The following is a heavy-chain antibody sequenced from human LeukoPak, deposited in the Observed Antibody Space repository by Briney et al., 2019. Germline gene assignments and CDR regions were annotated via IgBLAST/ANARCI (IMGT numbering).Heavy chain of an antibody. Sequence: SQTLSLTCAISGDSVSSISATWNWIRQSPSRGLEWLGRTYYRSTWHNDYAASVKSQITINPDTSKNQFFLQLNSVTLEDTAVYYCAKSAYFREYFDYWGQGILVTVSS. CDR3: AKSAYFREYFDY. J-gene: IGHJ4*02. CDR2: TYYRSTWHN. V-gene: IGHV6-1*01. CDR1: GDSVSSISAT. D-gene: IGHD2-8*01.